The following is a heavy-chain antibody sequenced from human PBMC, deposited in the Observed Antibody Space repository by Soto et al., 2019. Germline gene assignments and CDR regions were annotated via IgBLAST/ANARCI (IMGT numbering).Heavy chain of an antibody. V-gene: IGHV3-23*01. J-gene: IGHJ4*02. D-gene: IGHD5-12*01. Sequence: GGSLRLSCAASGFTFSSSAMSWVRQAPGKGLQWVSSISGSGGSTYYADSVKGRFTVSRDNSKNTLYLQMKSLRAEDTGVYYCAKEPYSEYDDYFDYWGQGTLVTVSS. CDR1: GFTFSSSA. CDR2: ISGSGGST. CDR3: AKEPYSEYDDYFDY.